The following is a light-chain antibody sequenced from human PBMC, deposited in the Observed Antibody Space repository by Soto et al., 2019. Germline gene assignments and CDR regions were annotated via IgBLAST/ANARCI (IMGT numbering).Light chain of an antibody. J-gene: IGLJ1*01. CDR1: SSDVGSDNY. CDR2: EVS. CDR3: SSYTSSTARRYV. Sequence: QSALTQPASVSGSPGQSITISCTGTSSDVGSDNYVSWFQQHPGKAPKLMIYEVSNRPSGVSNRLSGSKSGNTASLTISGLQVEDEADYFCSSYTSSTARRYVFGTGTKLTVL. V-gene: IGLV2-14*01.